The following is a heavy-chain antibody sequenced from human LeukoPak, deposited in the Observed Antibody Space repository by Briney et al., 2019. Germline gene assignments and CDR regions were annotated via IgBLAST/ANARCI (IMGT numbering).Heavy chain of an antibody. V-gene: IGHV1-18*01. CDR2: ISAYNGNT. J-gene: IGHJ3*02. CDR3: ARGRESITMIVEVTDGAFDI. D-gene: IGHD3-22*01. CDR1: GYTFTSYG. Sequence: ASVKVSCKASGYTFTSYGISWVRQAPGQGLEWMGWISAYNGNTNYAQKLQGRVTMTTDTSTSTAYMELRSLRSDDTAVYYCARGRESITMIVEVTDGAFDIWGQGTMVTVSS.